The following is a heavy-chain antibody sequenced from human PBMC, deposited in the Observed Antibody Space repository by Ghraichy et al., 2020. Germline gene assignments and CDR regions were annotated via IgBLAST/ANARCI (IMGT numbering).Heavy chain of an antibody. CDR3: ARTISGWNRNHDAFDI. CDR2: IYHSGST. CDR1: GGSISSGGYS. V-gene: IGHV4-30-2*01. Sequence: SETLSLTCAVSGGSISSGGYSWSWIRQPPGKGLEWIGYIYHSGSTYYNPSLKSRVTISVDRSKNQFSLKLSSVTAADTAVYYCARTISGWNRNHDAFDIWGQGTMVTVSS. D-gene: IGHD6-19*01. J-gene: IGHJ3*02.